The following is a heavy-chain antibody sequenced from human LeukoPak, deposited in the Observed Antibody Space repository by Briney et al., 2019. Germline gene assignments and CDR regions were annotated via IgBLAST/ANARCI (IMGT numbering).Heavy chain of an antibody. J-gene: IGHJ4*02. CDR1: GYTFTGYY. CDR3: AGDFDSSGYYGGY. CDR2: INPNSGGT. V-gene: IGHV1-2*02. D-gene: IGHD3-22*01. Sequence: GASVKVSCKASGYTFTGYYMHWVRQAPGQGLEWMGWINPNSGGTNYAQKFRGRVTMTRDTSISTAYMELSRLRSDDTAVYYCAGDFDSSGYYGGYWGQGTLVTVSS.